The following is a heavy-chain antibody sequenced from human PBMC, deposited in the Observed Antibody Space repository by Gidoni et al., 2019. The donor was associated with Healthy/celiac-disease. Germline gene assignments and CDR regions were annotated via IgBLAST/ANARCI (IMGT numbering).Heavy chain of an antibody. CDR2: IIPIFGTA. D-gene: IGHD6-13*01. J-gene: IGHJ6*02. V-gene: IGHV1-69*01. CDR1: GGTFSSYA. CDR3: ARGYSSSWSKDYYYYGMDV. Sequence: QVQLVQSGAEVKKPGSSVKVSCTASGGTFSSYAISWVRQAPGQGLEWMGGIIPIFGTANYAQKFQGRVTITADESTSTAYMELSSLRSEDTAVYYCARGYSSSWSKDYYYYGMDVWGQGTTVTVSS.